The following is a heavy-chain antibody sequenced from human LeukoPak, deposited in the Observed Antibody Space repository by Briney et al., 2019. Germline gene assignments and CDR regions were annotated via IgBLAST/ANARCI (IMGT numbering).Heavy chain of an antibody. CDR1: GGSFSRYY. Sequence: PSETLSLTCTVSGGSFSRYYWSWIRQPPGKGLEWMGYIYYSGSTNYNPSLKSRVAISVDTSKNQVSLRLISVTAADTAVYYCARGGSIVGATPHDTFDIWGQGTVVTVSS. D-gene: IGHD1-26*01. CDR3: ARGGSIVGATPHDTFDI. V-gene: IGHV4-59*01. J-gene: IGHJ3*02. CDR2: IYYSGST.